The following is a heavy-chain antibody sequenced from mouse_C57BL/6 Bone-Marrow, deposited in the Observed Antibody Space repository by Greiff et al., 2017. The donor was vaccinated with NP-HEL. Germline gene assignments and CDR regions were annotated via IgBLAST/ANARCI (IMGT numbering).Heavy chain of an antibody. V-gene: IGHV5-4*03. CDR2: ISDGGSYT. Sequence: EVMLVESGGGLVKPGGSLKLSCAASGFTFSSYAMSWVRQTPEKRLEWVATISDGGSYTYYPDNVKGRFPISRDNAKNNLYLQMSHLTSEDTAMYYCARARYGSIFYWYFDVWGTGTTVTVSS. D-gene: IGHD1-1*01. J-gene: IGHJ1*03. CDR3: ARARYGSIFYWYFDV. CDR1: GFTFSSYA.